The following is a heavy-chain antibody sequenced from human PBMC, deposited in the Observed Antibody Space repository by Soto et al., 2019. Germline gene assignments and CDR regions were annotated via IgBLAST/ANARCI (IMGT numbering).Heavy chain of an antibody. D-gene: IGHD6-13*01. V-gene: IGHV3-13*01. J-gene: IGHJ4*02. CDR2: IGTAGDT. CDR3: ARGHSSSWVFDY. Sequence: GGSLRLSCAASGFTFSSYDMHWVRQATGKGLEWVSAIGTAGDTYYPGSVKGRFTISRENAKNSLYLQMNSLRAGDTAVYYCARGHSSSWVFDYWGQGTLVTVSS. CDR1: GFTFSSYD.